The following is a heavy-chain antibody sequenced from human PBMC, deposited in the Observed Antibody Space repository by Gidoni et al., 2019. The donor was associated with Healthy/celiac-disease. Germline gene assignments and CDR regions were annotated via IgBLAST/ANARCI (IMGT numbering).Heavy chain of an antibody. CDR3: ARNIVVVPAARESYGMDV. V-gene: IGHV3-48*02. D-gene: IGHD2-2*01. Sequence: EVQLVESGGGLVQPGGSLRLSCAASGFTFSSYCMNWVRQAPGKGLEWVSYISSSSSTIYYADSVKGRFTISRDNAKNSLYLQMNSLRDEDTAVYYCARNIVVVPAARESYGMDVWGQGTTVTVSS. J-gene: IGHJ6*02. CDR2: ISSSSSTI. CDR1: GFTFSSYC.